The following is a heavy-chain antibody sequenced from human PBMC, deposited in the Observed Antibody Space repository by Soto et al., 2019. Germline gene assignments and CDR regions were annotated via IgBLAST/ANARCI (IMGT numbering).Heavy chain of an antibody. J-gene: IGHJ4*02. CDR1: GFNFKSYA. Sequence: GGSLRLSCAASGFNFKSYAMSWVRQAPGKGLEWVSHIGANGDSTYYADSVKGRFTISRDNSKNTVYLQMESLRAEGTAVYYCTGATYSDYWGQGTLVTVSS. CDR3: TGATYSDY. CDR2: IGANGDST. V-gene: IGHV3-23*01.